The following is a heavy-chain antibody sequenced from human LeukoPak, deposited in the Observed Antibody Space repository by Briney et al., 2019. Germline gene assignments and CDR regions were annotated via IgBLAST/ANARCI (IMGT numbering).Heavy chain of an antibody. CDR2: IYYSGST. Sequence: SETLSLTCTVSGGSISSYYWSWIRQPPGKGLEWIGYIYYSGSTNYNSSLKSRVTISVDTSKNQSSLKLSSVTAADTAVYYCARGGSTSYREFLYNWFDPWGQGTLVTVSS. J-gene: IGHJ5*02. CDR1: GGSISSYY. D-gene: IGHD3-10*01. CDR3: ARGGSTSYREFLYNWFDP. V-gene: IGHV4-59*01.